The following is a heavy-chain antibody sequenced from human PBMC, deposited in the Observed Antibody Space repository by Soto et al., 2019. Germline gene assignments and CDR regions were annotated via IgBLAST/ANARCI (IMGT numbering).Heavy chain of an antibody. J-gene: IGHJ4*02. D-gene: IGHD2-15*01. CDR3: ARESRYCSGGSCYFLPGIDY. V-gene: IGHV1-69*12. Sequence: QVQLVQSGAEVKKPGSSVKVSCKASGGTFSSYAISWVRQAPGQGLEWMGGIIPIFGTANYAQKFQGRVTITADESTSKASMELSSLRSEDTAVYYCARESRYCSGGSCYFLPGIDYWGQGTLVTVSS. CDR2: IIPIFGTA. CDR1: GGTFSSYA.